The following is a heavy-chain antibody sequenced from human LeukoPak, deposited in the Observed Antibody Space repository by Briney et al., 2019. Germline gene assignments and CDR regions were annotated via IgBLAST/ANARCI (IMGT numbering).Heavy chain of an antibody. Sequence: GASVKVSCKASVYTFTGYHMHWVRQAPGQGLEWMGWIIPNSGATRFAQKFQGRVTMTRDTSISTAYMELSGLGSDDTAVYYCARDSGYCTTTNCFHPFDSWGQGTLVTVSS. CDR2: IIPNSGAT. CDR1: VYTFTGYH. CDR3: ARDSGYCTTTNCFHPFDS. D-gene: IGHD2-2*01. V-gene: IGHV1-2*02. J-gene: IGHJ4*02.